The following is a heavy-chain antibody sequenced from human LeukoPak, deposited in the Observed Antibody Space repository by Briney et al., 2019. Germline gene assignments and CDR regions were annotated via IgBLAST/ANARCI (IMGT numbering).Heavy chain of an antibody. CDR3: AKDKSYSSSWYWFDP. Sequence: PGGSLRLSCKASAFTFRSYWMHWVRQAPGKGLAWVSRINTDGSSTTYADSVKGRFTIFRDNARNTLYLQMNSLRAEDTAVYYCAKDKSYSSSWYWFDPWGQGTLVTVSS. CDR1: AFTFRSYW. J-gene: IGHJ5*02. D-gene: IGHD6-13*01. CDR2: INTDGSST. V-gene: IGHV3-74*01.